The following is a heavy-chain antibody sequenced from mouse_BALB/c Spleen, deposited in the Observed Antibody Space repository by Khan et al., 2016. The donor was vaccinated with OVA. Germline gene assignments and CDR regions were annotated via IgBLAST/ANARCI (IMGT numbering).Heavy chain of an antibody. D-gene: IGHD2-14*01. Sequence: EVQLKESGPGLVKPSQSLSLTCTVTGYAITSDYAWNWIRQFPGNKLEWMGYISSTGSTSYNPSLKSRISITRDTSKNQFFLQLKSVTTEDTATYYCARSLYYSYGYALDCWGRGTSGTVSS. J-gene: IGHJ4*01. CDR3: ARSLYYSYGYALDC. CDR2: ISSTGST. CDR1: GYAITSDYA. V-gene: IGHV3-2*02.